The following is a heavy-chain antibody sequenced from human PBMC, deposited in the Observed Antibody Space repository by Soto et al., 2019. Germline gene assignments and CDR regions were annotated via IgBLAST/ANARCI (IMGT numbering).Heavy chain of an antibody. J-gene: IGHJ4*02. Sequence: QVHLEESGGGLVKPGGSLRLSCTASGFTFSDYYMSWIRQAPGKGLEWLAYISGSGSTTYYTDSVKGRFAISRDNARTSLYLRFNSLRVEDSAVYYCARSSLTYFEFWGQGTLVTVSS. V-gene: IGHV3-11*01. CDR3: ARSSLTYFEF. CDR1: GFTFSDYY. CDR2: ISGSGSTT.